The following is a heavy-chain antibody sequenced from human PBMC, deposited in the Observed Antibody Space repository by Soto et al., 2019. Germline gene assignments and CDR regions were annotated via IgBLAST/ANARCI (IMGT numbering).Heavy chain of an antibody. CDR1: GGSISSGGYY. D-gene: IGHD6-13*01. CDR3: ARDQEYSSSSYYYGMDV. J-gene: IGHJ6*02. Sequence: PSETLSLTCTVSGGSISSGGYYWSWIRQHPGKGLEWIGYIYYSGSTYYNPSLKSRVTISVDTSKNQFSLKLSSVTAADTAVYYCARDQEYSSSSYYYGMDVWGQGTTVTVSS. CDR2: IYYSGST. V-gene: IGHV4-31*03.